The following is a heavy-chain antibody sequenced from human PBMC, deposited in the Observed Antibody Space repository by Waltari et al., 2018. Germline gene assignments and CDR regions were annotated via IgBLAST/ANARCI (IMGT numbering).Heavy chain of an antibody. Sequence: QVQLVESGGGVVEPGRSLRPSCAASGFTFSNYPMHWVRQAPGKWLGWVGITSYDGSNKYYADSGKGRFTIARDNSKNTLYLQMNSLRAEGTAVYDCARDYVGVTGTTFRVFDVWGQGTLVTVSS. CDR2: TSYDGSNK. V-gene: IGHV3-30-3*01. J-gene: IGHJ3*01. D-gene: IGHD1-20*01. CDR1: GFTFSNYP. CDR3: ARDYVGVTGTTFRVFDV.